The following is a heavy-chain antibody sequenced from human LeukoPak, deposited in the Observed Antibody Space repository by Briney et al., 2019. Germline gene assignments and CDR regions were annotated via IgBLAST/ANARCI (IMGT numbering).Heavy chain of an antibody. D-gene: IGHD2/OR15-2a*01. J-gene: IGHJ4*02. CDR1: GLTFSSYW. Sequence: SGGSLRLSCEASGLTFSSYWMHWVRQAPGKGLVWVSRIDSDGSRISYVDSVKGRFTISRDNAKNTLYLQMNSLRAEVTAVYYCAGGRDSTELYFDSWGQGTLVTVSS. V-gene: IGHV3-74*01. CDR3: AGGRDSTELYFDS. CDR2: IDSDGSRI.